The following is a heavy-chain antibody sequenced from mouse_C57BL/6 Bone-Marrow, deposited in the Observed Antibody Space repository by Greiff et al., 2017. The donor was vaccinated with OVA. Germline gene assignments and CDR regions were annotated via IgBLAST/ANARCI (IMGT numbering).Heavy chain of an antibody. CDR3: ASISHYYAMDY. V-gene: IGHV1-80*01. Sequence: VQLQQSGAELVKPGASVKISCKASGYAFSSYWMNWVKQRPGKGLEWIGQIYPGDGDTNYNGKFKGKATLTADKSSSTAYMQLSSLTSEDSAVYFCASISHYYAMDYWGQGTSVTVSS. CDR2: IYPGDGDT. J-gene: IGHJ4*01. CDR1: GYAFSSYW.